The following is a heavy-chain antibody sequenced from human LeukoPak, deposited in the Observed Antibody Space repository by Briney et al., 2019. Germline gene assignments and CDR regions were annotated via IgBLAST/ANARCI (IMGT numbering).Heavy chain of an antibody. D-gene: IGHD3-22*01. CDR2: IYYSGST. CDR3: ARERSASGYYFDY. Sequence: PSETLSLTCTVSGGSISSYYWSWIRQPPGKGPEWIGYIYYSGSTNYNPSLKSRVTISVDTSKNQFSLKLSSVTAADTAVYYCARERSASGYYFDYWGQGTLVTVSS. CDR1: GGSISSYY. V-gene: IGHV4-59*01. J-gene: IGHJ4*02.